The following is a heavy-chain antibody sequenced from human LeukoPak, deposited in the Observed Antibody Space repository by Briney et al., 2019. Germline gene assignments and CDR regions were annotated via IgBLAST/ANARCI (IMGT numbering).Heavy chain of an antibody. V-gene: IGHV1-46*01. Sequence: GASVKVSCKASGYTFTSYYMHWVRQAPGQGLEWMGIINPSGGSTSYAQKFQGRVTMTRDTSTGTVYMELSSLRSEDTAVYYCASSGWFDAFDIWGQGTMVTVSS. J-gene: IGHJ3*02. D-gene: IGHD6-19*01. CDR2: INPSGGST. CDR1: GYTFTSYY. CDR3: ASSGWFDAFDI.